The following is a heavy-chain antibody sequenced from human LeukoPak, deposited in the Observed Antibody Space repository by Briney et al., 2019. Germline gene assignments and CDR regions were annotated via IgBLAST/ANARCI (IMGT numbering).Heavy chain of an antibody. CDR3: AKDRPIFKD. CDR1: GFTFSSSA. V-gene: IGHV3-23*01. J-gene: IGHJ4*02. Sequence: GGSLRLSCAASGFTFSSSAMSWVRQAAGRGLEWVSTISGSGGATYYADSVKGRFTISSDNSKNTLYLQMNSLRAEDTAVYYCAKDRPIFKDWGQGTQVTVSS. CDR2: ISGSGGAT.